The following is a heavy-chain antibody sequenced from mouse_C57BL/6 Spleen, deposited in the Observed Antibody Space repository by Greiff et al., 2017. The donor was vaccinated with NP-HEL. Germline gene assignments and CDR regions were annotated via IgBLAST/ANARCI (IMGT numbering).Heavy chain of an antibody. J-gene: IGHJ2*01. CDR3: ARTITTVVATGDY. CDR1: GYAFSSSW. V-gene: IGHV1-82*01. D-gene: IGHD1-1*01. Sequence: VKLMESGPELVKPGASVKISCKASGYAFSSSWMNWVKQRPGKGLEWIGRIYPGDGDTNYNGKFKGKATLTADKSSSTAYMQLSSLTSEDSAVYFCARTITTVVATGDYWGQGTTLTVSS. CDR2: IYPGDGDT.